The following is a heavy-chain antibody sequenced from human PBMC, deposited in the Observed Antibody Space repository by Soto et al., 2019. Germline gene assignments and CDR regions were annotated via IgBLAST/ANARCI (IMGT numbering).Heavy chain of an antibody. CDR2: LIPIFGRA. Sequence: QVQLVQSGAEVKKPGSSVKVSCKTSGGSFNTYAINWVRQAPGRGLEWVGGLIPIFGRANYAQKFQGRVTITADESTSTAYMEVSSLTSEDTAVYYCARKRNDVVGYNMDVWGQGTTVIVSS. J-gene: IGHJ6*02. CDR3: ARKRNDVVGYNMDV. D-gene: IGHD1-1*01. CDR1: GGSFNTYA. V-gene: IGHV1-69*01.